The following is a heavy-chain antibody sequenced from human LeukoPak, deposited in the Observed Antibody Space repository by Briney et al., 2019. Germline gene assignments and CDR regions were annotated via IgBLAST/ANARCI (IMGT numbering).Heavy chain of an antibody. J-gene: IGHJ4*02. D-gene: IGHD2-2*01. V-gene: IGHV3-30*19. CDR3: AAYCSSTNCRFDY. Sequence: GRSLRLSCAASAFTSSSYDMHWVRQAPGKGLEWVAVISYDGDSRYYADSVKGRFTISRDNSKNTLYLQMNSLRAEDTAVYYCAAYCSSTNCRFDYWGQGTLVTVSS. CDR1: AFTSSSYD. CDR2: ISYDGDSR.